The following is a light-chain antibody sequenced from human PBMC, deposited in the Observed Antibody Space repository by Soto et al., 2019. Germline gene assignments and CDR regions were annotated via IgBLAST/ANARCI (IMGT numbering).Light chain of an antibody. J-gene: IGKJ2*01. Sequence: EIVLTQSPGTLSLSPGERATLSCRASQSVSSSYLAWYQQKPGQAPRLLLYGASSRATGIPDRFSGSGSSTDFSLTISRLEPEDFAVSYCQQYGSSPPYTFGQGTKLEIK. CDR3: QQYGSSPPYT. CDR1: QSVSSSY. CDR2: GAS. V-gene: IGKV3-20*01.